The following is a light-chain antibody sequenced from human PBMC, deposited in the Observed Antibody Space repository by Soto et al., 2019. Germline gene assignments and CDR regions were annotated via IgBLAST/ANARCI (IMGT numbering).Light chain of an antibody. CDR3: QVWDISSDQYL. CDR1: NIESKS. Sequence: SYELTQPPSVSVAPGQTARITCGGNNIESKSVHWYQQRPGQAPVLVLYDDGNRPSGIPERLSGSNSWSTATLTISSVEASDEADYFCQVWDISSDQYLFGPGTKVTVL. CDR2: DDG. J-gene: IGLJ1*01. V-gene: IGLV3-21*02.